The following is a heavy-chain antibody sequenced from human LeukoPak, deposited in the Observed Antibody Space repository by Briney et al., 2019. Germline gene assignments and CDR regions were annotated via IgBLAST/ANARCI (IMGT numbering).Heavy chain of an antibody. CDR2: INHSGST. CDR1: GGSFSGYY. J-gene: IGHJ6*03. CDR3: ARGSFVAAAGTAGYYYYYMDV. D-gene: IGHD6-13*01. V-gene: IGHV4-34*01. Sequence: SETLPLTCAVYGGSFSGYYWSWIRQPPGKGLEWIGEINHSGSTNYNPSLKSRVTISVDTSKNQFSLRLSSVTAADTAVYYCARGSFVAAAGTAGYYYYYMDVWGKGTTVTVSS.